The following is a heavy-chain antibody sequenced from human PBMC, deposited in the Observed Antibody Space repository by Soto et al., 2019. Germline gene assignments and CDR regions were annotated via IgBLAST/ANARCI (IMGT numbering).Heavy chain of an antibody. D-gene: IGHD5-12*01. CDR2: INPNSGGT. CDR1: GYTFTGYY. J-gene: IGHJ4*02. CDR3: ATACRDGYNCLDY. V-gene: IGHV1-2*04. Sequence: QVQLVQSGAEVKKPGASVKVSCKASGYTFTGYYIHCVRQAPGQGLEWMGWINPNSGGTNYAQKFQGWVTMTRDTSIITAYMELSRLTSDDTAVYYGATACRDGYNCLDYWGQGTLVTVSS.